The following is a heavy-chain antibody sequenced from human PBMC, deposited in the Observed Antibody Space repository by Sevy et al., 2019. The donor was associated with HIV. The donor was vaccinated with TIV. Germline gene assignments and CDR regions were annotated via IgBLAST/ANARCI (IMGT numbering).Heavy chain of an antibody. V-gene: IGHV1-8*01. CDR3: VRILSTSYYNYHALDV. CDR1: GYTFTSYD. J-gene: IGHJ6*02. D-gene: IGHD2-2*01. Sequence: ASVKVSCRASGYTFTSYDIHWVRQTTGQGLEWMGWMSPNSGNTGYAQKFQGRVTMTRDTSKGTAYMEVSSLRSDDTAVYYCVRILSTSYYNYHALDVWGQGTTVTVSS. CDR2: MSPNSGNT.